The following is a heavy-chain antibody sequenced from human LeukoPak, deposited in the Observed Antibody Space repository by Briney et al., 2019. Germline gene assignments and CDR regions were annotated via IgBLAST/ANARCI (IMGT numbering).Heavy chain of an antibody. J-gene: IGHJ4*02. V-gene: IGHV3-48*03. CDR1: GFTFSSYE. Sequence: GGSLRLSCAASGFTFSSYEMNWVRQAPGKGLEWVSYISSGSTIYYADSVKGRFTISRDNAKNSLYLQMNSLRAEDTAVYYCARWLVVGGQGTLVTVSS. CDR2: ISSGSTI. CDR3: ARWLVV. D-gene: IGHD3-22*01.